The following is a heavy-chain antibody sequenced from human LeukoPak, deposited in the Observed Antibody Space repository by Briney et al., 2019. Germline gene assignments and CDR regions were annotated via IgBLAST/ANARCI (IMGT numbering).Heavy chain of an antibody. CDR1: GGSFSGYY. J-gene: IGHJ5*02. CDR3: ARGSGSWWANWFDP. Sequence: KPSETLSLTCAVYGGSFSGYYWSWIRQPPGKGLEWIGEINHSGSTNYNPSLKSRVTISVDTSKNQFSLKLSSVTAAGTAVYYCARGSGSWWANWFDPWGQGTLVTVSS. CDR2: INHSGST. D-gene: IGHD6-13*01. V-gene: IGHV4-34*01.